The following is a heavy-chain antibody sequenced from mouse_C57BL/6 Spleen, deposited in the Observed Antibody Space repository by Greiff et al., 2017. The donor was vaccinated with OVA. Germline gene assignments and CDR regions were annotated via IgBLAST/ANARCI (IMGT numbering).Heavy chain of an antibody. CDR1: GYAFTNYL. CDR2: INPGSGGT. D-gene: IGHD1-1*01. V-gene: IGHV1-54*01. CDR3: ARAGTVVAPFDY. J-gene: IGHJ2*01. Sequence: QVQLQQSGAELVRPGTSVKVSCKASGYAFTNYLIEWVKQRPGQGLEWIGVINPGSGGTNYNEKFKGKATLTADKSSSTAYMQLSSLTSEDSAVYFCARAGTVVAPFDYWGQGTTLTVSS.